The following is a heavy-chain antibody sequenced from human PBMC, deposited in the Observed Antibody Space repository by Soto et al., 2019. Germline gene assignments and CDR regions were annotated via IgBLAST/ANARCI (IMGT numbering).Heavy chain of an antibody. CDR3: AKDIRLYSSSWYEVGAFDI. V-gene: IGHV3-30*18. CDR2: ISYDGSNK. J-gene: IGHJ3*02. CDR1: GFTFSSYG. D-gene: IGHD6-13*01. Sequence: GGSLRLSCAASGFTFSSYGMHWVRQAPGKGLEWVAVISYDGSNKYYADSVKGRFTISRDNSKNTLYLQMNSLRAEDTAVYYCAKDIRLYSSSWYEVGAFDIWGQGTMVTVSS.